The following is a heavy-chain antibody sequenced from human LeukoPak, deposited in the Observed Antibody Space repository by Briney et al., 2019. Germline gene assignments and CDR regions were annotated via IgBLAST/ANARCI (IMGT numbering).Heavy chain of an antibody. Sequence: PGRSLRLSCAASGFTFSSYGMHWVRQAPGKGLEWVAVIWYDGSNKYYADSVKGRFTISRDNSENTLYLQMNSLRAEDTAVYYCASGDYYDSSGYYNYYYGMDVWGQGTTVTVSS. CDR1: GFTFSSYG. CDR3: ASGDYYDSSGYYNYYYGMDV. D-gene: IGHD3-22*01. CDR2: IWYDGSNK. V-gene: IGHV3-33*01. J-gene: IGHJ6*02.